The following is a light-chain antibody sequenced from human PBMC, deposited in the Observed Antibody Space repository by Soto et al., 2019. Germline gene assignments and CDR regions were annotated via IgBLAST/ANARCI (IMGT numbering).Light chain of an antibody. CDR3: HQANSFPLT. J-gene: IGKJ4*01. CDR2: TAS. V-gene: IGKV1-12*01. Sequence: DIQMTQSPSSVSASVGDRVTITCPASQGISSLLAWYQQKPGKAPNLLIHTASSLQSGVPSRFSGRGSGTDFTLTISSRQPEDCATYYCHQANSFPLTFGGGTKVEIK. CDR1: QGISSL.